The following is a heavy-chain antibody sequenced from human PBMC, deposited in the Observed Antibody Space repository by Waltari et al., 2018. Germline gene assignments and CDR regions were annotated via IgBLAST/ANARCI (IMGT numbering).Heavy chain of an antibody. CDR2: VNTNSGAT. J-gene: IGHJ5*02. CDR3: ARGRDVFANFDYNWFDP. V-gene: IGHV1-8*02. D-gene: IGHD3-3*01. Sequence: QVQLVQSGAEVLRPGASVRVSCQASGYSFINYEITWVRQAAGQGLEWMGWVNTNSGATAYAQRFQGRITMTWDTSISTAYMELSNLRSDDTAVLYCARGRDVFANFDYNWFDPWGQGTLVTVSS. CDR1: GYSFINYE.